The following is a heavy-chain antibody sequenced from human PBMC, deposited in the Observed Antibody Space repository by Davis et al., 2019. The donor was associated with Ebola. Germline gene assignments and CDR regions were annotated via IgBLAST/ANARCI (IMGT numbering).Heavy chain of an antibody. D-gene: IGHD4-17*01. CDR2: ITGPGGTT. Sequence: PGGSLRLSCVVSRFTFSAYAMAWVRQAPGKGLQWVSTITGPGGTTYYADSVKGRFTISRDNSNNTLYLQMNSLRAEDTALYYCARDLEPFGDYYYYYYGMDVWGQGTTVAVSS. CDR1: RFTFSAYA. J-gene: IGHJ6*02. CDR3: ARDLEPFGDYYYYYYGMDV. V-gene: IGHV3-23*01.